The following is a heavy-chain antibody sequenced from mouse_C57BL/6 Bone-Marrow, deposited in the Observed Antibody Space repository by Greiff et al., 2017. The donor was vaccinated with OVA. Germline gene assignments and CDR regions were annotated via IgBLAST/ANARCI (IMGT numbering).Heavy chain of an antibody. CDR1: GYTFTSYW. V-gene: IGHV1-55*01. Sequence: QVQLQQPGAELVKPGASVKMSCKASGYTFTSYWITWVKQRPGQGLEWIGDIYPGSGSTNYNEKFKSKATLTVDTSSSTAYMQLSSLTSEDSAVYFCARRGDNYGYFDVWGTGTTVTVSS. CDR3: ARRGDNYGYFDV. J-gene: IGHJ1*03. CDR2: IYPGSGST.